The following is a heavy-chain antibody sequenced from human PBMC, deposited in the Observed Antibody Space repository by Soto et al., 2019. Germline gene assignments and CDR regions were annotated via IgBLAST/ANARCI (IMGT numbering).Heavy chain of an antibody. J-gene: IGHJ6*03. D-gene: IGHD3-16*01. Sequence: SVKVSCKASGYTFTGYFIQWVRQAPGQGLEWMGRIIPMVGTPNYAQKFQGRVTFSADKSTSTAYMVLNSLISDNTAVYYCATDGGSTSSSAYNYFMDVWGKGTPVTVSS. CDR2: IIPMVGTP. CDR3: ATDGGSTSSSAYNYFMDV. CDR1: GYTFTGYF. V-gene: IGHV1-69*08.